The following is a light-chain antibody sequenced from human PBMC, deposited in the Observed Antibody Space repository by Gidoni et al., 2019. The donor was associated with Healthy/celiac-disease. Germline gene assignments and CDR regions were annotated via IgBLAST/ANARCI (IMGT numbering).Light chain of an antibody. J-gene: IGKJ4*02. CDR2: DAS. CDR1: QDISNY. V-gene: IGKV1-33*01. Sequence: DIQMTQSPSSLSSSVGDRVTITCQASQDISNYLKWYQQKPGNAPKLLIYDASNLETGVPARFSGSGSGTDFTSTISRLQPEDIATYYCQQYDNLPPGFGGGTKVEIK. CDR3: QQYDNLPPG.